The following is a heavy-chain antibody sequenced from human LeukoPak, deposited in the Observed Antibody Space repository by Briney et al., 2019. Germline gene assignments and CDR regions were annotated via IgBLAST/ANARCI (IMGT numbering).Heavy chain of an antibody. J-gene: IGHJ4*02. CDR2: ISGSGGGT. D-gene: IGHD6-6*01. CDR1: GFTFSSYA. V-gene: IGHV3-23*01. CDR3: AKDYSSSSPYYFDY. Sequence: GGSLSLSCAASGFTFSSYAMSWVRQAPGKGLEWVSAISGSGGGTYYADSVKGRFTISRDNSKNTLYLQMNSLRADDTAVYYCAKDYSSSSPYYFDYWGQGTLVTVSS.